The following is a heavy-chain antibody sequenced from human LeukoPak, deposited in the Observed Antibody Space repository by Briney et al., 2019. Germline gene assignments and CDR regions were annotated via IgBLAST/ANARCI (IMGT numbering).Heavy chain of an antibody. CDR1: GYSISSGYY. V-gene: IGHV4-38-2*02. CDR2: IYHSGST. CDR3: ARDLTSGYYDSSGPGFDY. Sequence: SETLSLTCTVSGYSISSGYYWGWIRQPPGKGLEWIGSIYHSGSTYYNPSLKSRVTISVDTSKNQFSLKLSSVTAADTAVYYCARDLTSGYYDSSGPGFDYWGQGTLVTVSS. J-gene: IGHJ4*02. D-gene: IGHD3-22*01.